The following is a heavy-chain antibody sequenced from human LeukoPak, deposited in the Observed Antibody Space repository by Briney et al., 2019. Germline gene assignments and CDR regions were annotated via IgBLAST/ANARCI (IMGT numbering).Heavy chain of an antibody. CDR2: IYYNGST. Sequence: SETLSLTCTVSGGSISSYYWSWIRQPPGKGLEWIGYIYYNGSTNYNPSLKSRVTISVDTSKNQFSLKLSSVTAADTAVYYCARDGTRGLRDAFDIWGQGTMVTVSS. V-gene: IGHV4-59*12. CDR3: ARDGTRGLRDAFDI. CDR1: GGSISSYY. J-gene: IGHJ3*02. D-gene: IGHD2-2*01.